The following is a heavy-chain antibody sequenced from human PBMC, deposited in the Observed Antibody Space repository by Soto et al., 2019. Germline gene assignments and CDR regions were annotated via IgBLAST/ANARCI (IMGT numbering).Heavy chain of an antibody. CDR3: ARDSGGVYDSSGYSGAFDI. V-gene: IGHV3-30-3*01. CDR2: ISYDGSNK. J-gene: IGHJ3*02. Sequence: GGSLRLSCAASGFTFSSYAMHWVRQAPGKGLEWVAVISYDGSNKYYADSVKGRFTISRDNSKNTLYLQMNSLRAEDTAVYYCARDSGGVYDSSGYSGAFDIWGQGTMVTVSS. D-gene: IGHD3-22*01. CDR1: GFTFSSYA.